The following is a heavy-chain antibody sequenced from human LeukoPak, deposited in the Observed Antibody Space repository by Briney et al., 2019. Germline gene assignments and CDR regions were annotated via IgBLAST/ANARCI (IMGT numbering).Heavy chain of an antibody. CDR2: ISYDGSNK. Sequence: PGGSLTLSCAASGFTFSSYAMHWVRQAPGKGLEWVAVISYDGSNKYYADSVKGRFTISRDNSKNTLYLQMNSLRAEDTAVYYCARDPSYYYDGSGYTLDYWGQGTLVTVSS. CDR3: ARDPSYYYDGSGYTLDY. CDR1: GFTFSSYA. V-gene: IGHV3-30-3*01. D-gene: IGHD3-22*01. J-gene: IGHJ4*02.